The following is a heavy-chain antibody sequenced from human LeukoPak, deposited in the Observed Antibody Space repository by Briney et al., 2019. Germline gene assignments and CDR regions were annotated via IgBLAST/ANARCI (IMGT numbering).Heavy chain of an antibody. CDR3: ARVPIQLWSKYYFDY. V-gene: IGHV3-21*01. D-gene: IGHD5-18*01. J-gene: IGHJ4*02. CDR1: GFTFSSYS. Sequence: GGSLRLSCAASGFTFSSYSMNWVRQAPGKGLEWVSSISSSSSYIYYADSVKGRFTISRDNAKNSLYLQMNSLRAEDTAVYYCARVPIQLWSKYYFDYWGQGTLVTVSS. CDR2: ISSSSSYI.